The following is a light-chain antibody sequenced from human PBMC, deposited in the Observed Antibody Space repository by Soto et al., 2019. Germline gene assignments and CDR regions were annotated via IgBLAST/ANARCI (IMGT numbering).Light chain of an antibody. CDR2: DAS. Sequence: DIQMTQFPSTLSASVGDRVTITCRASQSISSWLAWYQQKPGEASKLLICDASSLESGVPSRFSGSGSGTEFTLTISSLQPDDFASYYCQQYNSYPRTFGQGTKMEIK. CDR3: QQYNSYPRT. CDR1: QSISSW. J-gene: IGKJ1*01. V-gene: IGKV1-5*01.